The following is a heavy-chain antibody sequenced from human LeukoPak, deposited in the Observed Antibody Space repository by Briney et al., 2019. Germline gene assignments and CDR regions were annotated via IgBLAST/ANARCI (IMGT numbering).Heavy chain of an antibody. CDR2: IRCDASNK. CDR1: GFTFSSYG. CDR3: ARDGVDYYGSGAFYYYYMDV. J-gene: IGHJ6*03. Sequence: PGGSLRLSCAASGFTFSSYGMHWVRQAPGKGLEWVTFIRCDASNKYYADSVKGRFTISRDNAKNSLYLQMNSLRAEDTAVYYCARDGVDYYGSGAFYYYYMDVWGKGTTVTVSS. D-gene: IGHD3-10*01. V-gene: IGHV3-30*02.